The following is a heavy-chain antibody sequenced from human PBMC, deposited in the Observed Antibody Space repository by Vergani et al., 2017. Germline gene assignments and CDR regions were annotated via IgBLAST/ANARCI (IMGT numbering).Heavy chain of an antibody. CDR1: GVSIRSSNYY. J-gene: IGHJ5*02. Sequence: QLQLQESGPGLVKPSATLSLTCSVSGVSIRSSNYYWGWIAQPQGKGWGGIASIYYSGSTYYNPSLKSRFTVSVDTSKNQFSLKLSSVTAADTAVYFCARHSTVEWLVKLGWIDPWGQGILVTVSS. V-gene: IGHV4-39*01. D-gene: IGHD6-19*01. CDR2: IYYSGST. CDR3: ARHSTVEWLVKLGWIDP.